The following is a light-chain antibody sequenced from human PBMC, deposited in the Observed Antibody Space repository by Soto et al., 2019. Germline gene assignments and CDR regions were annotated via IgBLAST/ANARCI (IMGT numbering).Light chain of an antibody. CDR2: DVN. CDR1: SSDVGGSNY. Sequence: QSVLTQPRSVSGSPGQSVTISCTGTSSDVGGSNYVSWYQQHPGKAPKLVIYDVNKRPSGVPDRFSGSKSGNTASLTISGLQAEDEADYYCCSYAGGNTYVFGTGTKVIV. CDR3: CSYAGGNTYV. J-gene: IGLJ1*01. V-gene: IGLV2-11*01.